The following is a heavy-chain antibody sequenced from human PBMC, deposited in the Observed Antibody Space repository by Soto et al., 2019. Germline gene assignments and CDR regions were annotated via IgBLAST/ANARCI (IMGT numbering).Heavy chain of an antibody. V-gene: IGHV4-59*01. CDR1: GGSISSYY. D-gene: IGHD3-22*01. CDR3: ARESDYYDSSGYYYFDY. CDR2: IYYSGST. J-gene: IGHJ4*02. Sequence: SETLSLTCTVSGGSISSYYWSWIRQPPGKGLEWIGYIYYSGSTNYNPSLKSRVTISVDTSKNQFSLKLSSVTAADTAVYYCARESDYYDSSGYYYFDYWGQGTLVTVS.